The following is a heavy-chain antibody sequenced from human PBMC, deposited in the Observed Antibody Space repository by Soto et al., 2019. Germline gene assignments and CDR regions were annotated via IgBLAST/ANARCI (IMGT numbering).Heavy chain of an antibody. CDR1: GGTFSSYA. Sequence: QVHLVQSGAEVKKPGSSVKVSRKASGGTFSSYAISWVRQAPGQGLEWMGGFIPIFGTTNYAQKFQGRVTITADESTSTAYMELSSLRSEDTAVYYCTRDRGRRYNDGRGYYYSAYWGQGTLVTVSS. CDR3: TRDRGRRYNDGRGYYYSAY. J-gene: IGHJ4*02. D-gene: IGHD3-22*01. V-gene: IGHV1-69*01. CDR2: FIPIFGTT.